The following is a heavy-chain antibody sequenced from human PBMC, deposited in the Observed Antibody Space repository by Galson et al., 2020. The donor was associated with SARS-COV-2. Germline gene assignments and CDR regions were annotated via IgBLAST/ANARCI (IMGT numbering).Heavy chain of an antibody. V-gene: IGHV3-23*01. CDR1: GFTFSSYA. CDR2: ISGSGGST. J-gene: IGHJ4*02. CDR3: AKGTGYSSGWYWGDVCDY. D-gene: IGHD6-19*01. Sequence: GESLKISCAASGFTFSSYAMSWVRQAPGKGLEWVSAISGSGGSTYYADSVKGRFTISRDNSKNTLYLQMNSLRAEDTAVYYCAKGTGYSSGWYWGDVCDYWGQGTLVTVSS.